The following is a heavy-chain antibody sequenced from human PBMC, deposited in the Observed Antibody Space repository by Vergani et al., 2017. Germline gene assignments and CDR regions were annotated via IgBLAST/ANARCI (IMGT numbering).Heavy chain of an antibody. V-gene: IGHV1-69*01. Sequence: QVQLVQSGAEVKKPGSSVKVSCKASGGTFSSYAISWVRQAPGQGLEWMGGIIPIFGTANYAQKFQGRVTITADESTSTADMELSSLRSEDTAVYYWARDPTYYDILAYYGMDVWGQGTTVTVSS. D-gene: IGHD3-9*01. CDR2: IIPIFGTA. CDR3: ARDPTYYDILAYYGMDV. CDR1: GGTFSSYA. J-gene: IGHJ6*02.